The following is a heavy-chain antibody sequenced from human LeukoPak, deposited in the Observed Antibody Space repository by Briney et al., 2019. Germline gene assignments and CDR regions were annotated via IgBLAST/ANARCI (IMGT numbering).Heavy chain of an antibody. V-gene: IGHV3-33*08. Sequence: PGGSLRLSCAASGFIFSSYSMNWVRQAPGKGLEWVAIIWYDGSKKYYADSVKGRFTISRDNSKNTLYLQMNSLRAEDTAVYYCANRAVAGTREKYYFDYWGQGTLVTVSS. CDR2: IWYDGSKK. J-gene: IGHJ4*02. D-gene: IGHD6-19*01. CDR3: ANRAVAGTREKYYFDY. CDR1: GFIFSSYS.